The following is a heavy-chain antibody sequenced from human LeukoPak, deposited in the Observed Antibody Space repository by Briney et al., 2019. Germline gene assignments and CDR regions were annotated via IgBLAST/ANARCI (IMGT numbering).Heavy chain of an antibody. V-gene: IGHV1-2*02. CDR1: GYTFTGYY. CDR3: AREGGSYPLDY. D-gene: IGHD1-26*01. CDR2: INLNSGGT. Sequence: AASVRVSCKASGYTFTGYYVQRVRQAPGQGLEWMGWINLNSGGTYSAQKLQGRVTMTRDTSISTAYMELSRLRSDDTAVYYCAREGGSYPLDYWGQGTLVTVSS. J-gene: IGHJ4*02.